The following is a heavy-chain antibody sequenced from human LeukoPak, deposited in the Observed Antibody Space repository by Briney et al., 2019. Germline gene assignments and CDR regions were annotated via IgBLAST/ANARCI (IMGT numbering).Heavy chain of an antibody. J-gene: IGHJ4*02. CDR2: IKQDGSEK. V-gene: IGHV3-7*01. D-gene: IGHD4-17*01. CDR3: ATRGGDSEVDY. Sequence: GGSLRLSCAASGFTFSSYWMSWVRQAPGKGLEWVANIKQDGSEKYYVDSVKGRFTISRDNTKNSLYLQMNSLRAEDTAVYYCATRGGDSEVDYWGQGTLVTVSS. CDR1: GFTFSSYW.